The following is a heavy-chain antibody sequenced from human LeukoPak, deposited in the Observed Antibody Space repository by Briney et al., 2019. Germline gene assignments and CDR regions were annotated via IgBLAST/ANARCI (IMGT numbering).Heavy chain of an antibody. CDR3: ARGGNRVVPAALGY. V-gene: IGHV1-18*01. CDR1: GYTFTSYG. CDR2: ISAYNGNT. D-gene: IGHD2-2*01. Sequence: ASVKVSCKASGYTFTSYGISRVRQAPGQGLEWMGWISAYNGNTNYAQKLQGRVTMTTDTSTSTAYMELRSLRSDDTAVYYCARGGNRVVPAALGYWGQGTLVTVSS. J-gene: IGHJ4*02.